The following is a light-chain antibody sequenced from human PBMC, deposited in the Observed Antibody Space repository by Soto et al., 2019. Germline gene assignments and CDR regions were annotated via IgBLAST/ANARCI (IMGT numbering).Light chain of an antibody. Sequence: QSVLTQPASVSGSPGQSITISCTGTSSDVGSYNLVSWYQQHPGKAPKLMVYEVSKRPSGVSNRFSGSKSGNTASLTISGLQAEDEADYYCCSYAGSSTFYVVFGGGTKATVL. V-gene: IGLV2-23*02. J-gene: IGLJ2*01. CDR1: SSDVGSYNL. CDR3: CSYAGSSTFYVV. CDR2: EVS.